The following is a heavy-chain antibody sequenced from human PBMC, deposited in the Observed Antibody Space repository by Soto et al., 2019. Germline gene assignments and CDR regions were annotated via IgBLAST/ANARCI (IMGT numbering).Heavy chain of an antibody. J-gene: IGHJ1*01. Sequence: ASVKVSCKASGYTFTRYGISWVRQAPEQWLEWMEWISASNGRTNYAPELQGRVAMTTVTSTSTADMELRSRRSDDTAVYYCAGSIAYCVGDCYSGLDLQHGSQGTPVTVS. CDR3: AGSIAYCVGDCYSGLDLQH. CDR1: GYTFTRYG. D-gene: IGHD2-21*02. V-gene: IGHV1-18*01. CDR2: ISASNGRT.